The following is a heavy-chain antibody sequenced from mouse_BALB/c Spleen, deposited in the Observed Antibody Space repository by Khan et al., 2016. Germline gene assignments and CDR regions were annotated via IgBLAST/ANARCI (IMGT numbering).Heavy chain of an antibody. Sequence: QIQLVQSGPELKKPGETVKISCKASGYTFTNYGMNWVKQAPGKGLKWMGWINTNTGEPTYAEEFKGRFAFSLETSASTAYLQINNLKNEDTATYFCARSGGNLDYWGQGTTLTVSS. J-gene: IGHJ2*01. CDR2: INTNTGEP. CDR3: ARSGGNLDY. CDR1: GYTFTNYG. D-gene: IGHD3-1*01. V-gene: IGHV9-3*02.